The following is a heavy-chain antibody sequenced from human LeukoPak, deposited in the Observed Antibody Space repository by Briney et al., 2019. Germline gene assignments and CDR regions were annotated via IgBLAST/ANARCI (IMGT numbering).Heavy chain of an antibody. D-gene: IGHD3-10*01. CDR3: ARLTLPRLGFDY. CDR1: GFTFSSYY. CDR2: ISTSSSYI. Sequence: PGGSLRLSCAASGFTFSSYYMNWVRQAPGKGLEWVSSISTSSSYIYYADSVKGRFTISRDNAKNSLYLQMNSLRAEDTAVYYCARLTLPRLGFDYWGQGTLVTVSS. J-gene: IGHJ4*02. V-gene: IGHV3-21*01.